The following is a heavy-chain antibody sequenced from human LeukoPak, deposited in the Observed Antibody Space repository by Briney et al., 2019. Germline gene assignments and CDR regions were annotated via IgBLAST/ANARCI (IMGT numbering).Heavy chain of an antibody. CDR2: IYSSGNT. Sequence: SETLSLSCTVSGGSISSNYSSWIRQPAGKGLEYIGRIYSSGNTNYNPSLKSRVTMSVDTSKNQFSLLLHSVTAADTAVYYCARVWLSSGSYWYFDFWGRGTLVIVSS. J-gene: IGHJ2*01. V-gene: IGHV4-4*07. D-gene: IGHD3-22*01. CDR3: ARVWLSSGSYWYFDF. CDR1: GGSISSNY.